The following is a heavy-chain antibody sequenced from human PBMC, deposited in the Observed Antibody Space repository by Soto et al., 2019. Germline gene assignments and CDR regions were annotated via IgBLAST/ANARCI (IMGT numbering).Heavy chain of an antibody. Sequence: QVQLQPSGPGLVKPSQTLSLTCGISGDSVSSDNAVWNWIRQSPSRGLEWLGRTYYRSQWYTDYALSVRSRITINPDTSKNQFSLQLNSVTPEDTAVYYCAREATLLRGIINHIDYWGQGVLVTVSS. CDR3: AREATLLRGIINHIDY. CDR1: GDSVSSDNAV. D-gene: IGHD3-10*01. J-gene: IGHJ4*02. CDR2: TYYRSQWYT. V-gene: IGHV6-1*01.